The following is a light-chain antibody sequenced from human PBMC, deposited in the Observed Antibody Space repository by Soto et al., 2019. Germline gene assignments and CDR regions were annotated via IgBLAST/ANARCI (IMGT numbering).Light chain of an antibody. V-gene: IGKV3-20*01. CDR2: GTS. CDR3: QQYVTTPIT. J-gene: IGKJ5*01. Sequence: EIVLTQSPGTLSLSPGERATLSCRASLTVSANYLAWYQQKAGQAPRLVIYGTSSRATGIPDRISGSGSGTDFTLTITRVEPEDFAVYYCQQYVTTPITFGQGTRLEI. CDR1: LTVSANY.